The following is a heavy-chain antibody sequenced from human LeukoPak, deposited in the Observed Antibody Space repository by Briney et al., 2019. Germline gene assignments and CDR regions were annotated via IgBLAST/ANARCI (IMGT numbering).Heavy chain of an antibody. CDR2: IYYSGST. Sequence: SETLSLTCTVSGGSVSSGSYYWSWIRQLPGKGLEWIGYIYYSGSTNYNPSLKSRVTISVDTSKNQFSLKLSSVTAADTAVYYCARQTPYYCGGDCSYGMDVWGQGTTVTVSS. V-gene: IGHV4-61*01. CDR3: ARQTPYYCGGDCSYGMDV. CDR1: GGSVSSGSYY. J-gene: IGHJ6*02. D-gene: IGHD2-21*02.